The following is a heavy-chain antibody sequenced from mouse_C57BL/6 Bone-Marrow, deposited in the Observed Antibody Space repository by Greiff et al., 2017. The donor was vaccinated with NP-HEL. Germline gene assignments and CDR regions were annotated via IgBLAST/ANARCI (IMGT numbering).Heavy chain of an antibody. CDR2: INPNNGGT. Sequence: EVQLQQSGPELVKPGASVKISCKASGYTFTDYYMNWVKQSHGKSLEWIGDINPNNGGTSYNQKFKGKATLTVDKSSSTAYMELRSLTSEDSAVYYCARWDYGSEFDYWGQGTTLTVSS. J-gene: IGHJ2*01. V-gene: IGHV1-26*01. CDR1: GYTFTDYY. D-gene: IGHD1-1*01. CDR3: ARWDYGSEFDY.